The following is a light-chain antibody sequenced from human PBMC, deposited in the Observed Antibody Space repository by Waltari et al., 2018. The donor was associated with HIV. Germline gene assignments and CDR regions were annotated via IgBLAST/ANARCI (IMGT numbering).Light chain of an antibody. Sequence: DILLTQSPSSLSASVGDRVPTTCRSSQAIQNFLAWYKQRPGEAPQPLIFFASRLHCGVSSRFGGRGSGTEFNLTINGLQTEDFTTYFCQQLSTYPRTFGQGTRLDIK. CDR2: FAS. J-gene: IGKJ1*01. V-gene: IGKV1-9*01. CDR3: QQLSTYPRT. CDR1: QAIQNF.